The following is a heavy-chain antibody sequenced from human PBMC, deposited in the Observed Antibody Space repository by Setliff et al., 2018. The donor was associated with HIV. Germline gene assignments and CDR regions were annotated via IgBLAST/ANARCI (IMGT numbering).Heavy chain of an antibody. J-gene: IGHJ5*02. Sequence: GASVKVSCKASGYTFTSNDINWVRQATGQGLEWMGRIIPMFSIPNYSQRFQGRVTITADRSTNTVYMELSSLRSDDTAVYYCARVGRSVTGPWGQGTLVTVSS. CDR1: GYTFTSND. CDR3: ARVGRSVTGP. V-gene: IGHV1-69*04. CDR2: IIPMFSIP. D-gene: IGHD6-19*01.